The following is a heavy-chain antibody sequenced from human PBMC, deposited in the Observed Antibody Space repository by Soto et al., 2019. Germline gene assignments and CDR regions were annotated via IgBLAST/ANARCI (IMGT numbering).Heavy chain of an antibody. CDR1: GYTFTGYY. CDR2: INPNSGGT. CDR3: ARGPDYDFWSGYYSDYYYGMDV. J-gene: IGHJ6*02. D-gene: IGHD3-3*01. V-gene: IGHV1-2*04. Sequence: GASVKVSCKASGYTFTGYYMHWVRQAPGQGLEWMGWINPNSGGTNYAQKFQGWVTMTRDTSISTAYMELSRLRSDDTAVYYCARGPDYDFWSGYYSDYYYGMDVWGQGTTVTVSS.